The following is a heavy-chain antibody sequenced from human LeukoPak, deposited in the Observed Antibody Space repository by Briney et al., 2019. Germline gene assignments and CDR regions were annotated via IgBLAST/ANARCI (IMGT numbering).Heavy chain of an antibody. D-gene: IGHD6-6*01. V-gene: IGHV3-66*01. CDR2: IYSGGST. CDR1: GFTVSSNY. Sequence: GGSLRLSCAASGFTVSSNYMSWVRQAPGKGLEWVSVIYSGGSTYYADSVKGRFTISRDNSKNTLYLRMNSLRAEDTAVYYCAKEREYSRNFDYWGQGTLVTVSS. J-gene: IGHJ4*02. CDR3: AKEREYSRNFDY.